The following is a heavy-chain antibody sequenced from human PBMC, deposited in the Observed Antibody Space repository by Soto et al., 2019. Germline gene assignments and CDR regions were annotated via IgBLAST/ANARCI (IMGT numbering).Heavy chain of an antibody. CDR3: ARGITIFGVVPG. CDR1: GYTFTSYD. CDR2: MNPNSGNT. J-gene: IGHJ4*02. D-gene: IGHD3-3*01. V-gene: IGHV1-8*01. Sequence: QVQLVQSGAEVKKPGASVKVSCKASGYTFTSYDINWVRQATGQGLEWMGWMNPNSGNTGYAQKFQGRVTMTRNTSIRTAYMELRSLRSEDTAVYYCARGITIFGVVPGWGQGTLVTVSS.